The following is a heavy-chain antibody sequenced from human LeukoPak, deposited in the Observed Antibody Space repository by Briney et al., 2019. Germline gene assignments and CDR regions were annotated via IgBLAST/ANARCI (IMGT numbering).Heavy chain of an antibody. J-gene: IGHJ5*02. CDR1: GFTFSSYG. CDR2: IWYDGSNK. Sequence: GGSLRLSCAASGFTFSSYGMHWVGQAPGKGLEWVAVIWYDGSNKYYADSVKGRFTISRDNAKNSLYLQMNSLRAEDTAVYYCASQSFGRFDPWGQGTRVTVSS. V-gene: IGHV3-33*03. D-gene: IGHD3-16*01. CDR3: ASQSFGRFDP.